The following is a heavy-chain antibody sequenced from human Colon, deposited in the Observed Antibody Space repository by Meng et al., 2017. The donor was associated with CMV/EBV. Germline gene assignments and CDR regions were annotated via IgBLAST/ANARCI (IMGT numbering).Heavy chain of an antibody. CDR3: ATLSIYDSTISDF. D-gene: IGHD5/OR15-5a*01. Sequence: ASVKVSCKTSGYPFTIHYIHWVRQAPGRGLEWMGWMNPNSGDTNYAQRFQDRVEMTRDTTVSTAYLDLTSLRSADTAVYYCATLSIYDSTISDFWGQGTLVTV. CDR1: GYPFTIHY. V-gene: IGHV1-2*02. CDR2: MNPNSGDT. J-gene: IGHJ4*02.